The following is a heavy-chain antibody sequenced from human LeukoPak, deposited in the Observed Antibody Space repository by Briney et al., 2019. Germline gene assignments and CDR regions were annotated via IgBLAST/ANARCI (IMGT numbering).Heavy chain of an antibody. CDR2: INHSGST. CDR3: AADTADAFDI. Sequence: HSQTLSLTCGVYGGPFSDHYWSWLRQTPGKGLAWIGEINHSGSTNYNPSLTRPVTISVDTSNIQFSLKPSSVTAADSAVYAGAADTADAFDIWGQGTMVTVSS. V-gene: IGHV4-34*01. CDR1: GGPFSDHY. J-gene: IGHJ3*02.